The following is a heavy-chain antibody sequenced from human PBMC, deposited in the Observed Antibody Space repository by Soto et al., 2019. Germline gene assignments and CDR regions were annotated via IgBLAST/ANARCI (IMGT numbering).Heavy chain of an antibody. V-gene: IGHV4-39*01. CDR2: SSYNGGT. CDR1: ADSSTISNSY. D-gene: IGHD1-1*01. CDR3: ARHRIEVVWRGFDF. J-gene: IGHJ4*02. Sequence: SETLSLTCTVSADSSTISNSYWGWLRQPPGKGLQWIGSSSYNGGTFYNPSLKGRVAISVDASKKQSSLQVTSVTAADTAVYYCARHRIEVVWRGFDFWGQGSPVTVSS.